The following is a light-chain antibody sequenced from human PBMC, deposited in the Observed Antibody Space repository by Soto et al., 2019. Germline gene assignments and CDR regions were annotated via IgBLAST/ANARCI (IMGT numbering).Light chain of an antibody. CDR1: QSVSSW. V-gene: IGKV1-5*03. Sequence: DVQLPHSPSTLSASVGDIVTITCRASQSVSSWLAWYQAKPGKAPNLLIYKASTLESGVPSRFSGMGSGTEFNLTISSLQPDDFATSYCHQYRSYSWTFGHGNKVE. J-gene: IGKJ1*01. CDR2: KAS. CDR3: HQYRSYSWT.